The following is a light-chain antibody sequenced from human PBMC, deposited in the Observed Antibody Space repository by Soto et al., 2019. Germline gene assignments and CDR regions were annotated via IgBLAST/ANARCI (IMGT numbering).Light chain of an antibody. Sequence: QSALTQPRSVSGSPGQSVTISCTATGSDVGDSSHVSWYQQHPGKAPKVIIYEVSNRPSGVSNRFSGSKSGNTASLTISGLQAEDEADYYCSSYTSISTRVFGGGTKVTVL. J-gene: IGLJ2*01. CDR1: GSDVGDSSH. CDR3: SSYTSISTRV. CDR2: EVS. V-gene: IGLV2-14*01.